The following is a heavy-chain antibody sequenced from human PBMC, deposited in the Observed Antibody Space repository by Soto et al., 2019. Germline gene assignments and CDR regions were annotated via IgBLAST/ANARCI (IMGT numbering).Heavy chain of an antibody. J-gene: IGHJ6*02. CDR3: ARDHDTLRFLEWLSSRPYYYYGMDV. V-gene: IGHV1-46*01. Sequence: GASVKVSCKASGYTFTSYYMHWVRQAPGQGLEWMGIINPGGGSTSYAQKFQGRVTMTRDTSTSTVYMELSSLRSEDTAVYYCARDHDTLRFLEWLSSRPYYYYGMDVWGQGTTVTVSS. CDR1: GYTFTSYY. CDR2: INPGGGST. D-gene: IGHD3-3*01.